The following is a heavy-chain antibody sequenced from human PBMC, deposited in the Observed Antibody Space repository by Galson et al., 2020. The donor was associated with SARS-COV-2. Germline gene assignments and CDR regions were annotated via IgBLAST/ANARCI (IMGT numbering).Heavy chain of an antibody. J-gene: IGHJ5*02. CDR3: AREEVGPGSSWDWFDP. CDR1: GYTFTSYG. Sequence: ASVKVSCKASGYTFTSYGISWVRQAPGQVLEWMGWISAYNGNTNYAQKLQGRVTMTTDTSTSTAYMELRSLRSDDTAGYYCAREEVGPGSSWDWFDPWGQGTLVTVSS. CDR2: ISAYNGNT. V-gene: IGHV1-18*01. D-gene: IGHD6-13*01.